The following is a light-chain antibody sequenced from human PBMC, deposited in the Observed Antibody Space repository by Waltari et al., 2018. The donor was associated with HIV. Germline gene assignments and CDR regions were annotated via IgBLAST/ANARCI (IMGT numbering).Light chain of an antibody. J-gene: IGLJ3*02. V-gene: IGLV10-54*01. CDR3: AAWDTSLNGWV. CDR2: RNS. Sequence: QARLTQPPSVSEDLGQTVTFTRTGNNGNAGYPGVVWLKQHRGHPPQVIFYRNSVRPPGIPMRFSASRSGNTASLTIAGLLAEDEADYYCAAWDTSLNGWVFGGGTQLTVL. CDR1: NGNAGYPG.